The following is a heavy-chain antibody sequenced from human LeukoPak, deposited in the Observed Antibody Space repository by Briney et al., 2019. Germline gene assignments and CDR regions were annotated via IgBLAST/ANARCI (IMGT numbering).Heavy chain of an antibody. V-gene: IGHV3-30*02. J-gene: IGHJ4*02. CDR3: ARGGCTTTSCYLFDY. Sequence: GGSLRLSCAASGFTFSSYGMHWVRQAPGKGLEWVAFIRYDGSNKYYADSVKGRFTISRDNSKNSLYLQLNSLRAEDTAVYYCARGGCTTTSCYLFDYWGQGTLVTVSS. CDR2: IRYDGSNK. CDR1: GFTFSSYG. D-gene: IGHD2-2*01.